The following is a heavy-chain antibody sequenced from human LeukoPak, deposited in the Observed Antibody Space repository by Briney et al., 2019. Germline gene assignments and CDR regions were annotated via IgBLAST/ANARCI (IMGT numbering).Heavy chain of an antibody. J-gene: IGHJ6*03. Sequence: GASVKVSCKASGYTFTSYSMNWVRQAPGQGLECMGWINTNTGNPTYAQGFTGRFVFSLDTSVSTAYLQISSLKAEDTAVYYCARDPYDYGDFHYYYMDVWGKGTTVTVSS. V-gene: IGHV7-4-1*02. D-gene: IGHD4-17*01. CDR1: GYTFTSYS. CDR2: INTNTGNP. CDR3: ARDPYDYGDFHYYYMDV.